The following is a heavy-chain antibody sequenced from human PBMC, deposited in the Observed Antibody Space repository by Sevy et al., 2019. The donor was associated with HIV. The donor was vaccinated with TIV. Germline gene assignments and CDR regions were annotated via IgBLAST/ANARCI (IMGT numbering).Heavy chain of an antibody. CDR1: GFTLSSHE. D-gene: IGHD3-9*01. CDR3: ARDPPETGPKYSYFMDV. J-gene: IGHJ6*03. Sequence: GGSLRLSCEASGFTLSSHEMNWVRQVPGKGLEWVSYISSGSSTKFYTDSVKGRFTISRDNAKNSLYLHMDSLRVEDTAVYYCARDPPETGPKYSYFMDVWGKRTTVTGSS. V-gene: IGHV3-48*03. CDR2: ISSGSSTK.